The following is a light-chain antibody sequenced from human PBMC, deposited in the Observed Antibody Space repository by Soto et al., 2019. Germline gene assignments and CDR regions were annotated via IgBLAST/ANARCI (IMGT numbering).Light chain of an antibody. Sequence: DIQMTQSPSSLSVSVGDRVTITCRASQGITNYLAWYQQKPGQAPNLLIYAASTMQSGIPSRFSGSGSGTDFIITISSLQPEDVVNYCCQKNNSAPLTFGQGTKVEIK. CDR1: QGITNY. CDR3: QKNNSAPLT. V-gene: IGKV1-27*01. J-gene: IGKJ1*01. CDR2: AAS.